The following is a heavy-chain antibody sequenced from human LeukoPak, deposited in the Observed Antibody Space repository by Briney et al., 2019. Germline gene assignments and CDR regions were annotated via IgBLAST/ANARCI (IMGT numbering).Heavy chain of an antibody. CDR3: AREGHDYYDSSGYYGRNWFDP. D-gene: IGHD3-22*01. J-gene: IGHJ5*02. Sequence: SETLSLTCTVSGGSISSGSCYWSWIRQPAGKGLEWIGRIYTSGSTNYNPSLKSRVTISVDTSKNQFSLKLSSVTAADTAVYYCAREGHDYYDSSGYYGRNWFDPWGQGTLVTVSS. V-gene: IGHV4-61*02. CDR2: IYTSGST. CDR1: GGSISSGSCY.